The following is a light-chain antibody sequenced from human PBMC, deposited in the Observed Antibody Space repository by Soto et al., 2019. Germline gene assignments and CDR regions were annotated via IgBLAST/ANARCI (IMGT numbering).Light chain of an antibody. V-gene: IGKV3-15*01. CDR3: QQYNNWSWT. CDR1: QSVGST. Sequence: EKVMTQSPATLSVSPGERATLSCRASQSVGSTLAWYQQKPGQPPRLLIYDASTRATGIPARFSGSGSGTEFTLTISSLQSEDFAVYYCQQYNNWSWTFGQGTKVEIK. J-gene: IGKJ1*01. CDR2: DAS.